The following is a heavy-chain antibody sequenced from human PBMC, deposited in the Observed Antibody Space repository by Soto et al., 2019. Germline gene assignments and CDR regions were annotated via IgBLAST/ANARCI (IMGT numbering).Heavy chain of an antibody. CDR2: IIPIFGTA. CDR3: ARGPVTTSLYYYYYGMDV. J-gene: IGHJ6*02. V-gene: IGHV1-69*13. Sequence: ASVKVSCKASGGTFSSYAISWVRQAPGQGLEWMGGIIPIFGTANYAQKFQGGVTITADESTSTAYMELSSLRSEDTAVYYCARGPVTTSLYYYYYGMDVWGQGTTVTVSS. D-gene: IGHD4-17*01. CDR1: GGTFSSYA.